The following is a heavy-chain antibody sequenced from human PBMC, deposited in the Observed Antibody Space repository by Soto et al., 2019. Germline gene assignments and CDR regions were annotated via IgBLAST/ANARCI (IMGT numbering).Heavy chain of an antibody. CDR2: IYYSGST. J-gene: IGHJ4*02. V-gene: IGHV4-31*03. Sequence: PSETLSLTCTVSCGSISSGGYYWSWIRQHPGKGLEWIGYIYYSGSTYYNPSLKSRVTISVDTSKNQFSLKLSSVTAADTAVYYCAREKLVVVPAARASEARYFDYWGQGTLVTVSS. CDR1: CGSISSGGYY. D-gene: IGHD2-2*01. CDR3: AREKLVVVPAARASEARYFDY.